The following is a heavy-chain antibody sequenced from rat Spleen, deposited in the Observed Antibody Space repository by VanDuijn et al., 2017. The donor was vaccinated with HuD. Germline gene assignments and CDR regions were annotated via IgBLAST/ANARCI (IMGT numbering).Heavy chain of an antibody. J-gene: IGHJ2*01. CDR1: GFPFSDYA. D-gene: IGHD4-6*01. V-gene: IGHV5-17*01. CDR2: ISYDGSST. CDR3: ARFGGEFDY. Sequence: EVQLVESGGGLVQPGNPLKLSCAASGFPFSDYAMAWVRQAPTKGLEWVATISYDGSSTYYRDSVKGRFTISRDNAKSTLYLQMDSLRAEDTATYYCARFGGEFDYWGQGVMVTVSS.